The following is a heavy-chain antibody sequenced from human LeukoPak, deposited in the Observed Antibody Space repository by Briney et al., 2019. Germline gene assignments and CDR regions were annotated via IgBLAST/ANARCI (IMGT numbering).Heavy chain of an antibody. V-gene: IGHV4-59*01. Sequence: SETLSLTCKISRGSLSNYHWSWIRQPPGKGLEWIGYISYSGSANYNPSLQSRVSISLDTSKSQFSPRLSSVTAADTAVYYCATEGDYYDSGTFYKTLDIWGQGTMVTVPS. CDR2: ISYSGSA. CDR3: ATEGDYYDSGTFYKTLDI. J-gene: IGHJ3*02. CDR1: RGSLSNYH. D-gene: IGHD3-10*01.